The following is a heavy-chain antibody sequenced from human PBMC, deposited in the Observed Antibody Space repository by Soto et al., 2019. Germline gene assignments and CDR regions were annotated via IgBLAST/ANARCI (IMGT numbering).Heavy chain of an antibody. D-gene: IGHD6-13*01. V-gene: IGHV4-59*08. Sequence: SETLSLTCTVSDGSISNYYWSWIRQPPGKGLEWIGYIYYTGSTNYNPSLKSRVTISVDTSKNQFSLKLSSVTAADTAVYYCARQLTIAAASSLDYWGQGALVTVSS. CDR2: IYYTGST. J-gene: IGHJ4*02. CDR3: ARQLTIAAASSLDY. CDR1: DGSISNYY.